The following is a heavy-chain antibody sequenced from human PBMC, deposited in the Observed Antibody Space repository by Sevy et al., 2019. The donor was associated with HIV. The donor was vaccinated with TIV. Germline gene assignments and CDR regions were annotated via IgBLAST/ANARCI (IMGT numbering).Heavy chain of an antibody. CDR3: VRGPNCGVGGCQQISPYCLDV. D-gene: IGHD2-21*01. J-gene: IGHJ6*03. V-gene: IGHV3-72*01. CDR2: IRNRPNSYTT. Sequence: GGSLRLSCAASGFTFSDHYVDWVRQAPGKGLEWVGRIRNRPNSYTTEYDASVEGRFTISRDDSKNSLYLQMNSLKTEDSAVYYCVRGPNCGVGGCQQISPYCLDVWGKGATVTVSS. CDR1: GFTFSDHY.